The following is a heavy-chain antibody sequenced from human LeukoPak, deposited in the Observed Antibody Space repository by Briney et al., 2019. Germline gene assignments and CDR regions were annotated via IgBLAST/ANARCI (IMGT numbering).Heavy chain of an antibody. D-gene: IGHD3-3*01. CDR2: INSDGSST. J-gene: IGHJ6*03. CDR3: ARARTIFGVVITGYYYYMDV. V-gene: IGHV3-74*01. CDR1: GFTFSSYW. Sequence: GGSLRLSCAASGFTFSSYWMHWVRQAPGKGLVWVSRINSDGSSTSYADSVKGRFTISRDNAKNTQYLQMNSLRAEDTAVYYCARARTIFGVVITGYYYYMDVWGKGTTVTVSS.